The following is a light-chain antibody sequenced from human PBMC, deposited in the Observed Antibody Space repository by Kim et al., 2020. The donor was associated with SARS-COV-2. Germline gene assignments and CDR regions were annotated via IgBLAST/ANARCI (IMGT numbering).Light chain of an antibody. J-gene: IGKJ1*01. CDR2: GAS. CDR1: VSSN. V-gene: IGKV3-15*01. CDR3: QQYNNWPGT. Sequence: VSSNLAWYQQKPGQAPRLLIYGASTRATGIPARFSGSGSGTEFTLTISSLQSEDFAVYYCQQYNNWPGTFGQGTKVDIK.